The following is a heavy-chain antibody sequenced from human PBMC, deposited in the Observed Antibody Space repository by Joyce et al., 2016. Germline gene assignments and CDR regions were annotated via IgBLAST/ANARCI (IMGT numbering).Heavy chain of an antibody. D-gene: IGHD4-23*01. J-gene: IGHJ4*02. V-gene: IGHV2-5*01. Sequence: QMTLKESGPTLVRPTQTLTLTCTFSGFSLTTSEVGAGWIRQPPGKALEWLALIYGNGDKRYSPSLESRLTITTDTSKNQVVLTMTNMDPVDTGTYFGAHSKGAGNSVYFDYWGQGTLVTVSS. CDR1: GFSLTTSEVG. CDR3: AHSKGAGNSVYFDY. CDR2: IYGNGDK.